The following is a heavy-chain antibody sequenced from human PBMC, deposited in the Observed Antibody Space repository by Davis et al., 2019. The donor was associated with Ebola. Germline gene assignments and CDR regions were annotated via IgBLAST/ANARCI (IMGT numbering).Heavy chain of an antibody. CDR3: AREIPAVVTTGFDY. CDR1: GFPFTDYF. D-gene: IGHD2-21*02. CDR2: INPSGGST. Sequence: ASVKVSCKASGFPFTDYFMHWVRQAPGQGLEWMGIINPSGGSTSYAQKFQGRVTMTRDTSTSTVYMELSSLRSEDTAVYYCAREIPAVVTTGFDYWGQGTLVTVSS. V-gene: IGHV1-46*01. J-gene: IGHJ4*02.